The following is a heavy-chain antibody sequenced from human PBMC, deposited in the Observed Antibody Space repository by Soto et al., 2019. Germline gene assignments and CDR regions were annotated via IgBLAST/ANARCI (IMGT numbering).Heavy chain of an antibody. CDR1: GYTFTSYY. CDR2: INPSGGST. Sequence: QVQLVQSGAEVKKPGASVKVSCKASGYTFTSYYMHWVRQAPGQGLEWRGIINPSGGSTSYAQKFQGRVTMTRDTSMSTVYMELSSLRSEDTAVYYCATTRITIFGVAYYYYYMDVWGKGTTVTVSS. D-gene: IGHD3-3*01. CDR3: ATTRITIFGVAYYYYYMDV. V-gene: IGHV1-46*03. J-gene: IGHJ6*03.